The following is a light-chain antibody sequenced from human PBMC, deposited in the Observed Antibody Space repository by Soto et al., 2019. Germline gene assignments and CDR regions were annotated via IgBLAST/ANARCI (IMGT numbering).Light chain of an antibody. CDR3: QQSYSPPFT. J-gene: IGKJ2*01. Sequence: DIQMTQSPSSLSASVGDRVTITCRASHTFSSFLNWYQQKRGKLPTLLIYGAFNLRSGVPSRFAGSGGGAEYRLTISSLQPGDFATYYCQQSYSPPFTFGQGTSLELK. V-gene: IGKV1-39*01. CDR1: HTFSSF. CDR2: GAF.